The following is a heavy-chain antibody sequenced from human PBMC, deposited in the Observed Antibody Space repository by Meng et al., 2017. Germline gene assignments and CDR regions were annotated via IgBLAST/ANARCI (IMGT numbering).Heavy chain of an antibody. Sequence: VRVVEAGGGVGQPGRSLGLSCAASGFTFSCYGMHWVRQAPGKGLEWVAVIWYDGSNKYYADSVKGRFTISRDNSKNTLYLQMNSLRAEDTAVYYCARDDAMTTVTTIGYWGQGTLVTVSS. J-gene: IGHJ4*02. CDR3: ARDDAMTTVTTIGY. CDR2: IWYDGSNK. V-gene: IGHV3-33*01. CDR1: GFTFSCYG. D-gene: IGHD4-11*01.